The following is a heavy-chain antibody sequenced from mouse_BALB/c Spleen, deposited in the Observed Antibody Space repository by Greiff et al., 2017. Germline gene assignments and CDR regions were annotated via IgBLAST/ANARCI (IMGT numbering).Heavy chain of an antibody. CDR2: INPSTGYT. Sequence: QVHVKQSGAELAKPGASVKMSCKASGYTFTSYWMHWVKQRPGQGLEWIGYINPSTGYTEYNQKFKDKATLTADKSSSTAYMQLSSLTSEDSAVYYCARWGFDYWGQGTTLTVSS. CDR1: GYTFTSYW. J-gene: IGHJ2*01. CDR3: ARWGFDY. V-gene: IGHV1-7*01.